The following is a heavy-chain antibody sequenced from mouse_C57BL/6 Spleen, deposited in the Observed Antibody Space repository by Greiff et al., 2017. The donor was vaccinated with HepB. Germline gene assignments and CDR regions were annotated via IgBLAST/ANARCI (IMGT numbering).Heavy chain of an antibody. CDR2: IHPNSGST. CDR3: ARKKGNYAMDY. V-gene: IGHV1-64*01. Sequence: QVQLQQSGAELVKPGASVKLSCKASGYTFTSYWMHWVKQRPGQGLEWIGMIHPNSGSTNYNEKFKSKATLTVDKSSSTAYMQLSSLTSEDSAVYYCARKKGNYAMDYWGQGTSVTVSS. J-gene: IGHJ4*01. CDR1: GYTFTSYW.